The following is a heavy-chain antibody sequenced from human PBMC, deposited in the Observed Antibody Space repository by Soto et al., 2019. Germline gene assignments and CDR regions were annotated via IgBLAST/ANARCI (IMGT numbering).Heavy chain of an antibody. CDR3: SGLGTVFVP. Sequence: EEPLAESVGGLVQPGGSLRLSCAGSPVTFNDHYIDWVRQAPGKGLAWIGQISNKDSRYTTEYAASVKGRFTISRDDSINAVYLHMTSLNTENTAVYYCSGLGTVFVPWGQGALVTVSS. D-gene: IGHD4-17*01. CDR1: PVTFNDHY. CDR2: ISNKDSRYTT. J-gene: IGHJ5*02. V-gene: IGHV3-72*01.